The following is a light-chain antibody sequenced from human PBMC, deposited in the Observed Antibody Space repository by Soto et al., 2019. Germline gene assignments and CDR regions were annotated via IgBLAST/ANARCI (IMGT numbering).Light chain of an antibody. CDR2: DAS. CDR3: QLLSNWPPII. CDR1: QSVSSY. Sequence: EIVLTQSPATLSLSPGERATLSCRASQSVSSYLAWYQQKPGQAPRLLIYDASNRATGIPARFSGSGSGTDFTLTISSLEPEDFAVYYCQLLSNWPPIIWGQGTRLEIK. V-gene: IGKV3-11*01. J-gene: IGKJ5*01.